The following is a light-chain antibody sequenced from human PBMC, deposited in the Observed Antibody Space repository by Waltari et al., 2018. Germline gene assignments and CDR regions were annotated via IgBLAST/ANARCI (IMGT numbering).Light chain of an antibody. CDR1: ESVGSY. Sequence: DIVFTQSPATLSLSPGDRATLSCRASESVGSYLAWFQQKPGQAPRLLIFDASDRAPGIPARFSGSGSGTDFTLTISSLEPEDFAVYYCQQRSNWPPWTFGQGTKVEIK. CDR2: DAS. CDR3: QQRSNWPPWT. J-gene: IGKJ1*01. V-gene: IGKV3-11*01.